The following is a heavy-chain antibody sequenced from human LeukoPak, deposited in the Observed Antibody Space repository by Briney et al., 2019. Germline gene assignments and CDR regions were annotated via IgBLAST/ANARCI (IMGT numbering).Heavy chain of an antibody. D-gene: IGHD2-2*01. CDR2: IIPIFGTA. J-gene: IGHJ6*03. V-gene: IGHV1-69*05. CDR1: GGTFSSYA. Sequence: ASVKVSCKASGGTFSSYAISWVRQAPGQGLEWMGGIIPIFGTANYAQKFQGRVTITTDESTSTAYMELSSLRSEDTAVYYCAREGSSTSWDYYYYYYMDVWGKGTTVTVSS. CDR3: AREGSSTSWDYYYYYYMDV.